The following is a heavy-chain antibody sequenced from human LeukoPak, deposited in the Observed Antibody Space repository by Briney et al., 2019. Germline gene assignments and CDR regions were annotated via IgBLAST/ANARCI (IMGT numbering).Heavy chain of an antibody. J-gene: IGHJ4*02. V-gene: IGHV4-59*01. CDR3: ARVSWNSMDSSSWYGYFDN. CDR2: IYHSGST. Sequence: SETLSLTCTVSGGSISTYHWSWIRQPPGKGLEWIGYIYHSGSTNYNPSLKSRITMSVDTSKNQFSLKVSSVIAADTAVYYCARVSWNSMDSSSWYGYFDNWGQGTLVSVSS. CDR1: GGSISTYH. D-gene: IGHD6-13*01.